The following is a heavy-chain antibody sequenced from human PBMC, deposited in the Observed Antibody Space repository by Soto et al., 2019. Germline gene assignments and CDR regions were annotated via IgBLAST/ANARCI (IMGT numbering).Heavy chain of an antibody. CDR1: GFTFSSYW. CDR2: IKQDGSEK. J-gene: IGHJ4*02. D-gene: IGHD1-26*01. CDR3: AENHRRWEVDS. Sequence: EVQLVESGGGLVQPGGSLRLSCAASGFTFSSYWMSWVRQAPGKGLEWVANIKQDGSEKYYVDSVTGRFTISRDNAKNSLYLQMTGRSAADTAVDYCAENHRRWEVDSWGQGTLIIFSS. V-gene: IGHV3-7*05.